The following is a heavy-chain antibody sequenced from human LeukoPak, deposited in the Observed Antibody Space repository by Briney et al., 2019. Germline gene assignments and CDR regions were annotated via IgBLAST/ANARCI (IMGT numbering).Heavy chain of an antibody. CDR3: AREYYYDSSGYPFDY. Sequence: GGSLRLSCAAPGFTFSSYSMNWVRQAPGKGLEWVSSLSGTSSYIYYADSVKGRFTISRDNAKNSLFLQMNSLRAEDTAVYYCAREYYYDSSGYPFDYWGQGTLVTVSS. J-gene: IGHJ4*02. V-gene: IGHV3-21*04. CDR2: LSGTSSYI. CDR1: GFTFSSYS. D-gene: IGHD3-22*01.